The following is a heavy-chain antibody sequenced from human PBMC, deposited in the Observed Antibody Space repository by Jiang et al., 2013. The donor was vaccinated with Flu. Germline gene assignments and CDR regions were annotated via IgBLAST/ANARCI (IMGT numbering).Heavy chain of an antibody. CDR2: IIPMFGTA. D-gene: IGHD1-7*01. V-gene: IGHV1-69*01. Sequence: VQLVESGAEVKKPGSSVKVSCKASGGTFNRHSINWVRQSPGQGLEWMGGIIPMFGTAKYAQKFQGRVTFTADGFTNTAYVELSSLRSEDTAVYYCARGSWELQRSSPFDFWGQGTLVTVSS. J-gene: IGHJ4*02. CDR1: GGTFNRHS. CDR3: ARGSWELQRSSPFDF.